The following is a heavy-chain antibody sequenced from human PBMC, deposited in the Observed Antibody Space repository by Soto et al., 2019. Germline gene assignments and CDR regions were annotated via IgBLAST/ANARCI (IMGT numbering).Heavy chain of an antibody. J-gene: IGHJ6*03. CDR2: INPDGGVT. D-gene: IGHD5-12*01. CDR3: ARESGGATATLVYYYFYMDV. CDR1: GDSFNDYY. V-gene: IGHV1-2*04. Sequence: VQLVQSGAEVRKPGASVKVSCKSSGDSFNDYYIHWVRQDPGQGLEWMGWINPDGGVTKYAQKFSGWVTMTRDTSIRTVYMELSRLRADDTAIYYCARESGGATATLVYYYFYMDVWGKGTTVTVSS.